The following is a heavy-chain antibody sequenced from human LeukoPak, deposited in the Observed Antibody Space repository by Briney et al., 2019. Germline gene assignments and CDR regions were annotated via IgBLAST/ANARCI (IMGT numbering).Heavy chain of an antibody. V-gene: IGHV3-30*02. CDR3: AKDWTGTKPFDL. CDR1: GFTFSSYG. Sequence: PGGSLRLSCAASGFTFSSYGMHWVRLAPGKGLEWVAFIRYDGSNKYYADSVKGRFTISRDNSKNTLYLQMNSLRAEDTVVYYCAKDWTGTKPFDLWGRGTLVTVSS. J-gene: IGHJ2*01. CDR2: IRYDGSNK. D-gene: IGHD3/OR15-3a*01.